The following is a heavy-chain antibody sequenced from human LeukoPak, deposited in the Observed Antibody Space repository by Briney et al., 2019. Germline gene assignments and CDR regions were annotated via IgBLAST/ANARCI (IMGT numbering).Heavy chain of an antibody. CDR3: ARDGSTAFDY. CDR1: GGSISSSSYY. V-gene: IGHV4-61*01. CDR2: IYYSGST. D-gene: IGHD4-17*01. J-gene: IGHJ4*02. Sequence: SETLSLTCTVSGGSISSSSYYWSWIRQPPGKGLEWIGYIYYSGSTNYNPSLKSRVTISVDTSKNQFSLKLSSVTAADTAVYYCARDGSTAFDYWGQGTLVTVSS.